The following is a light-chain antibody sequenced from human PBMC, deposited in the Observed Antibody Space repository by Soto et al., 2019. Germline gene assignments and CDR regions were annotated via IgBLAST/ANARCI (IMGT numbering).Light chain of an antibody. CDR1: QSVSSTNY. CDR3: QQYDDSGALT. V-gene: IGKV3-20*01. CDR2: GAS. Sequence: EIVLTQSPGTLSLSPGERATLSCRASQSVSSTNYLAWYQQKPGQPPRLLIYGASNRATGIPDRFSGSGSGTDFTLTISRVEPEDLAVYYCQQYDDSGALTLGGGTKVEIK. J-gene: IGKJ4*01.